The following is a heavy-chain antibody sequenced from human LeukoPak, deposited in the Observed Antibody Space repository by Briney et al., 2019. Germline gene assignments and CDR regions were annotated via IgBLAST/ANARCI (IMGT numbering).Heavy chain of an antibody. J-gene: IGHJ4*02. CDR1: GFTFSSYG. CDR3: ARAEGWSLYDY. V-gene: IGHV3-74*01. Sequence: GGSLRLSCAASGFTFSSYGMHWVRQAPGKGLVWVSRSNGDGRTTSYADSVKGRFTISRDNAKNTLYLQMNSLRAEDTAVYYCARAEGWSLYDYWGQGTLVTVSS. D-gene: IGHD2-8*01. CDR2: SNGDGRTT.